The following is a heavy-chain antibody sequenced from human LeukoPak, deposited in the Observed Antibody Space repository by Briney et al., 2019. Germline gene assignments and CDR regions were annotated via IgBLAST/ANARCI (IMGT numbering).Heavy chain of an antibody. CDR3: ARRAASGSPYYLDY. V-gene: IGHV4-59*01. D-gene: IGHD3-10*01. CDR1: GGSINGYY. CDR2: MYYSGST. Sequence: SETLSLTCTVSGGSINGYYWTWIRLPPGKELEWIGYMYYSGSTNYNPSLKSRVTMSVDTPKNQFSLKLSSVTAADTAVYYCARRAASGSPYYLDYWGQGTLVTVSS. J-gene: IGHJ4*02.